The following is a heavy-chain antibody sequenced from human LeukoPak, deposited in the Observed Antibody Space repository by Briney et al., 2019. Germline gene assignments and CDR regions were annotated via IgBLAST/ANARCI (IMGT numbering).Heavy chain of an antibody. CDR3: ARDLGRKYQLQGY. CDR2: INPNSGGT. Sequence: ASVKVSCKASGYTFTGYYMHWVRQALGQGLEWMGWINPNSGGTNYAQKFQGRVTMTRDTSISTAYMELSRLRSDDTAVYYCARDLGRKYQLQGYWGQGTLVTVSS. V-gene: IGHV1-2*02. D-gene: IGHD2-2*01. CDR1: GYTFTGYY. J-gene: IGHJ4*02.